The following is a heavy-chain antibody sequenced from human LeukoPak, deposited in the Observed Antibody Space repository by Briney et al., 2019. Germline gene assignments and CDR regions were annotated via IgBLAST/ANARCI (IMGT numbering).Heavy chain of an antibody. CDR2: ISSYYGNS. CDR1: GYTFTSYG. D-gene: IGHD4-23*01. CDR3: PRGDYGGNSARLGS. V-gene: IGHV1-18*01. J-gene: IGHJ5*01. Sequence: ASVKVSCKASGYTFTSYGISWVRQAPGQGREGMGWISSYYGNSNYAQKLRGRVTMTTDTYTSKASLAPKSLRSDDTPVHYLPRGDYGGNSARLGSSGQGTLVTVSP.